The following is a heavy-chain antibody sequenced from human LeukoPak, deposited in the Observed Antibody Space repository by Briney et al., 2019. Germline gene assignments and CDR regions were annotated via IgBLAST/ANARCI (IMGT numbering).Heavy chain of an antibody. CDR1: GGTFSSYA. Sequence: GSSVKVSCKASGGTFSSYAISWVRQAPGQGLEWMGRIIPILGIANYAQKSQGRVTITADKSTSTAYMELSSLRSEDTAVYYCARGGTVTGTTKYYYGMDVWGQGTTVTVSS. J-gene: IGHJ6*02. V-gene: IGHV1-69*04. CDR2: IIPILGIA. D-gene: IGHD1-7*01. CDR3: ARGGTVTGTTKYYYGMDV.